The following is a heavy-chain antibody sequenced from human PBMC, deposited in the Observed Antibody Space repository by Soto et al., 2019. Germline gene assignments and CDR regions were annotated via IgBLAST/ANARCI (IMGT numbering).Heavy chain of an antibody. CDR2: INSDGSST. CDR1: GFTFSSYW. J-gene: IGHJ4*02. V-gene: IGHV3-74*01. CDR3: ARDQGYCSGGSCYGAGY. Sequence: SGFTFSSYWMHWVRQAPGKGLVWVSRINSDGSSTTYADFVKGRFTFSRDNSKNTLYLQLNSLRAEDTAVYYCARDQGYCSGGSCYGAGYWGQGT. D-gene: IGHD2-15*01.